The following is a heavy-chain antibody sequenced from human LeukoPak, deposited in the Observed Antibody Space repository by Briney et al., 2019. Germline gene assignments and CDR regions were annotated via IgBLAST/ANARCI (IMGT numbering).Heavy chain of an antibody. V-gene: IGHV4-59*01. D-gene: IGHD1-26*01. CDR3: ARGPGSGTYWAFDY. CDR2: VYYSGST. Sequence: SETLSLTCTVSGGSFSSYYWSWIRQPPGKGLEWIGYVYYSGSTSYNPSLKSRVTISVDTSKNQFSLKLSSVTAADAAVYYCARGPGSGTYWAFDYWGQGTLVTVSS. CDR1: GGSFSSYY. J-gene: IGHJ4*02.